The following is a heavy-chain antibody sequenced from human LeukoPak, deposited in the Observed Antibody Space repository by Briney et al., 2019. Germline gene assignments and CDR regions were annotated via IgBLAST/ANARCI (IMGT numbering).Heavy chain of an antibody. CDR2: TYYRSKWYY. Sequence: SQTLSLTCAISGDSFSSNSAAWNWIRQSPSRGLEWLGRTYYRSKWYYDYAVAVKSRISINPDTSKNQFSLQLNSVTPEDTAVYYCARDRMLPAAIDYYYGMDVWGQGTTVTVSS. D-gene: IGHD2-2*02. CDR1: GDSFSSNSAA. CDR3: ARDRMLPAAIDYYYGMDV. J-gene: IGHJ6*02. V-gene: IGHV6-1*01.